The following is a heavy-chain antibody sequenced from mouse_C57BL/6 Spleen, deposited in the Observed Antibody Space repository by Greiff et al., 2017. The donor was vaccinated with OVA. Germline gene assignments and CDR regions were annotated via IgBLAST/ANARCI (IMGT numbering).Heavy chain of an antibody. J-gene: IGHJ4*01. CDR2: IYPGDGDT. CDR1: GYAFSSYW. Sequence: QVQLQQSGAELVKPGASVKISCKASGYAFSSYWMNWVKQRPGKGLEWIGQIYPGDGDTNYNGKFKGKATLTADKSSSTAYMQLSSLTSEDSAVYFCARSPYGYDDAMDYWGQGTSVTVSS. CDR3: ARSPYGYDDAMDY. V-gene: IGHV1-80*01. D-gene: IGHD2-2*01.